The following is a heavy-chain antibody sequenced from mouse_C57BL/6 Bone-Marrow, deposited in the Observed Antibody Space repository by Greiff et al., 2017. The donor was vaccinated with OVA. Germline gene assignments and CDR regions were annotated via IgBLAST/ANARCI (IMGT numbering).Heavy chain of an antibody. J-gene: IGHJ4*01. D-gene: IGHD1-1*01. Sequence: QVQLQQPGAELVMPGASVKLSCKASGYTFTSYWMHWVKQRPGQGLEWIGEIDPSDSYTNYNQKFKGKSTLTVDKSYSKAYMQLISLTSAYSAVYFCARSTVVPFYAMAYWGQGTSVTVSS. V-gene: IGHV1-69*01. CDR3: ARSTVVPFYAMAY. CDR2: IDPSDSYT. CDR1: GYTFTSYW.